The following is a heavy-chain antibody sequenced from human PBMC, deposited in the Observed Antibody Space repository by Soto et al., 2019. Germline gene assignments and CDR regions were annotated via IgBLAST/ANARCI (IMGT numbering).Heavy chain of an antibody. CDR3: ARVVILVPTASTHYYYHMDV. CDR2: IIPIVGTG. V-gene: IGHV1-69*01. D-gene: IGHD2-2*01. J-gene: IGHJ6*02. Sequence: QVQLVQSGAEVKKPGASVRVSCKTSGYTFINYGITWVRQAPGQGLEWMGGIIPIVGTGSYAQKFQGRVTITADEPTTTAYMELSSLRFEDTAVYYCARVVILVPTASTHYYYHMDVWGPGTTVTVSS. CDR1: GYTFINYG.